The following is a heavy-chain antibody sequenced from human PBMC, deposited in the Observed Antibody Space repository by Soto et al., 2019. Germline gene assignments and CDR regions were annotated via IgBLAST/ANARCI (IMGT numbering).Heavy chain of an antibody. CDR3: ARGQWLVSGFDY. D-gene: IGHD6-19*01. V-gene: IGHV4-61*01. J-gene: IGHJ4*02. CDR2: IYYSGST. Sequence: PSETLSLTCTVSGGSVSSGSYYWSWIRQPPGKGLEWIGYIYYSGSTNYNPSLKSRVTISVDTSKNQFSLKLSSVTAADTAVYYCARGQWLVSGFDYWGQGTLVTVSS. CDR1: GGSVSSGSYY.